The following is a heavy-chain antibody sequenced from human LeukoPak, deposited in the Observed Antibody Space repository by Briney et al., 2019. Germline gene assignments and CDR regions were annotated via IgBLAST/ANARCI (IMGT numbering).Heavy chain of an antibody. J-gene: IGHJ4*02. Sequence: SETLSLTCTVSGGSISSGDYYWSWIRQPPGKGLEWIGYIYYSGSTYYNPSLKSRVTISVDTSKNQFSLKLCSVTAADTAVYYCARVSDYGGTGYFDYWGQGTLVTVSS. V-gene: IGHV4-30-4*01. CDR2: IYYSGST. CDR3: ARVSDYGGTGYFDY. D-gene: IGHD4-23*01. CDR1: GGSISSGDYY.